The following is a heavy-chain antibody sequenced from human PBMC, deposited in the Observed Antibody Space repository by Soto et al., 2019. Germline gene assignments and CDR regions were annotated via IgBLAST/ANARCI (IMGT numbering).Heavy chain of an antibody. V-gene: IGHV4-59*01. CDR2: LSYNGGT. CDR3: ARGDSLHLLDR. Sequence: KTSETLSLTCTVSGDSTVNSYWSWIRQAPGKGPEWLGYLSYNGGTNHNPSLQGRATMSVDTAQNQVSLNLNSVTAADTAVYYGARGDSLHLLDRWGQGSLVSV. CDR1: GDSTVNSY. D-gene: IGHD5-12*01. J-gene: IGHJ5*02.